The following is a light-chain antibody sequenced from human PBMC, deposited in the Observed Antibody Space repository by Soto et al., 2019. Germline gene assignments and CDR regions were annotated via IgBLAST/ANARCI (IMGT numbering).Light chain of an antibody. CDR2: EVS. V-gene: IGLV2-23*02. CDR1: SSDFGNYNL. Sequence: QSALTQPASVSGSPGQSITISCTGTSSDFGNYNLVSWYQQHPGKAPKLMIYEVSKWPSGVSNRFSGSKSGNTASLTISGLQAEDEADYYCCSYAGGDVIFGGGTKLTVL. J-gene: IGLJ2*01. CDR3: CSYAGGDVI.